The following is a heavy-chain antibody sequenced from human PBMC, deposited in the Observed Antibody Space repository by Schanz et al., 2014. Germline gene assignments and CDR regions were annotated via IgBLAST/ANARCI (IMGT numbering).Heavy chain of an antibody. CDR1: GFGFDDYA. V-gene: IGHV3-20*04. Sequence: VQLVESGGGVVRPGGSLRLSCAASGFGFDDYALGWVRQAPGKGLEWVSLVSASGGGPFYADSVKGRFTISRDNAKNSLYLQMNSLRAEDTAVYYCARSRGFDSIFDFWGRGTLVTVSA. J-gene: IGHJ4*02. CDR3: ARSRGFDSIFDF. D-gene: IGHD5-12*01. CDR2: VSASGGGP.